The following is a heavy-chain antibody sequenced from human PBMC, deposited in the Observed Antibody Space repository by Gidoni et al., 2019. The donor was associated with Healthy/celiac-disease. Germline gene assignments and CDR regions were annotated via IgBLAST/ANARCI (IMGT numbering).Heavy chain of an antibody. V-gene: IGHV3-23*04. CDR2: ISGRGCST. D-gene: IGHD3-16*01. Sequence: EMQLVESGGGLVQPGGSLRLSCAASGFPFSSYAMSWVRQAPGKGLEWVSAISGRGCSTYYADSVKGRFTISRDNSKSTLYLQMNSLRAEDTAVYYCAKDPVGWVGAFDIWGQGTMVTVSS. J-gene: IGHJ3*02. CDR1: GFPFSSYA. CDR3: AKDPVGWVGAFDI.